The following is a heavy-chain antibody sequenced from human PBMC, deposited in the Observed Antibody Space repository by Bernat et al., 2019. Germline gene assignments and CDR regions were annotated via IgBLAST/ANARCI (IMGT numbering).Heavy chain of an antibody. D-gene: IGHD3-3*01. Sequence: QVQLVESGGGVVQPGRSLRLSCAASGFTFSSYGMHWVRQAPGKGLEWVAVIWYDGSKNYSDYVEGRLIISRDNSKNTLYLQMNSLRAEDTAVYYCARDGYYDFWSGYTYYFDYWGQGTLVTVSS. V-gene: IGHV3-33*01. CDR1: GFTFSSYG. CDR3: ARDGYYDFWSGYTYYFDY. J-gene: IGHJ4*02. CDR2: IWYDGSKN.